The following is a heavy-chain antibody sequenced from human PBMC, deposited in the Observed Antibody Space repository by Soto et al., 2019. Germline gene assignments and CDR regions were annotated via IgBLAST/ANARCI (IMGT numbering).Heavy chain of an antibody. V-gene: IGHV3-23*01. D-gene: IGHD2-21*01. CDR2: ISGSGGST. CDR3: AKDGFVSGVGRDRYYYGMDV. CDR1: GFTFSSYA. Sequence: PGGSLRLSCAASGFTFSSYAMGWVRQAPGKGLEWVSAISGSGGSTYYADSVKGRFTISRDNSKNTLYLQMNRLRAEDTAVYYCAKDGFVSGVGRDRYYYGMDVWGQGTTVTVSS. J-gene: IGHJ6*02.